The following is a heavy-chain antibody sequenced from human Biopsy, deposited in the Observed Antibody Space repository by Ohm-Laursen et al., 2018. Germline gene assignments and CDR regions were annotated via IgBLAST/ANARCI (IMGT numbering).Heavy chain of an antibody. Sequence: SLRLSCAASGFTFNNYAMTWVRQAPGKGLEWVSTLSGSGGDTYYADSVKGRITISRDNSKNTLYQQMNSLRAEDTAVYYCARAPAVGGLNYFDYWGQGNMVIVSS. CDR2: LSGSGGDT. J-gene: IGHJ4*02. CDR1: GFTFNNYA. V-gene: IGHV3-23*01. D-gene: IGHD6-13*01. CDR3: ARAPAVGGLNYFDY.